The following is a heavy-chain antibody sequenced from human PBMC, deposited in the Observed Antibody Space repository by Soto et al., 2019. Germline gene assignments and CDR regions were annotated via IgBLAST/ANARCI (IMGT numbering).Heavy chain of an antibody. D-gene: IGHD6-25*01. J-gene: IGHJ5*02. Sequence: SETLSLTCTVSGGSITSSSHFWGWVRQPPGKGLEWIGTIYFTGNTYYTPSLKSRLTMSIDTSKNEFSLRLNSVTAADTAVYYCAGQTFSIAAASYGRSNWFDPWGPGTLVTVSS. V-gene: IGHV4-39*01. CDR2: IYFTGNT. CDR1: GGSITSSSHF. CDR3: AGQTFSIAAASYGRSNWFDP.